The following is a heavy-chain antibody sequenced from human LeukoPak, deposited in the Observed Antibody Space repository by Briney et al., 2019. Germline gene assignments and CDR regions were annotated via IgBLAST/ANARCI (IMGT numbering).Heavy chain of an antibody. Sequence: SETLSLTCTDSGGSISNRSYYWAWIRQPPGKGLEWIGSIYYSGSTYYNPSLKRRLTISVDTSKSQFSLKLSSVTAADTAVYYCARHDVLAAAASSPYWGQGTMVTVSS. CDR1: GGSISNRSYY. V-gene: IGHV4-39*01. CDR3: ARHDVLAAAASSPY. CDR2: IYYSGST. D-gene: IGHD6-13*01. J-gene: IGHJ3*01.